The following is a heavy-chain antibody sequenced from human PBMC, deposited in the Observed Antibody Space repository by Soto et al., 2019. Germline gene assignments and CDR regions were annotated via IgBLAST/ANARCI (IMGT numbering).Heavy chain of an antibody. CDR1: GFTFSSYG. CDR3: ASTYFWSGYTESPARSPSDY. J-gene: IGHJ4*02. Sequence: PGGSLRLSCAASGFTFSSYGMHWVRQAPGKGLEWVAVIWYDGSNKYYADSVKGRFTISRDNSKNTLYLQMNSLRAEDTAVYYCASTYFWSGYTESPARSPSDYWGQGTLVTVSS. V-gene: IGHV3-33*01. CDR2: IWYDGSNK. D-gene: IGHD3-3*01.